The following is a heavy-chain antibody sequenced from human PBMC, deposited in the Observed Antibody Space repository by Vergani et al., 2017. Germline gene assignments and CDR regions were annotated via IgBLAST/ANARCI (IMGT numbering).Heavy chain of an antibody. CDR2: IKSTFDRGTT. D-gene: IGHD2-21*01. J-gene: IGHJ6*02. CDR3: TTDXRYCGDGSCYWLSDHHYCGMDV. CDR1: GFSFRNAW. Sequence: EVQLVESGGGIVKPGGSLRLSCVASGFSFRNAWMNWVRRTPGKGLEWVGRIKSTFDRGTTDYAAAVKATFTISRYDSKNTLFLQMNGLKTEDIGVYYCTTDXRYCGDGSCYWLSDHHYCGMDVWGQGTTVTVSS. V-gene: IGHV3-15*07.